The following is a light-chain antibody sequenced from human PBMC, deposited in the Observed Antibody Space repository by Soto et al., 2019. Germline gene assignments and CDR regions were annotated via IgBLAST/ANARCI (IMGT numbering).Light chain of an antibody. CDR2: DVS. V-gene: IGLV2-14*01. J-gene: IGLJ1*01. Sequence: SVLAQPASVSGSPGQWITISCTGTSSDVGGYNYVSWYQQHPGKAPKLMIYDVSNRPSGVSNRFSGSKSVNTASLTISGLQAEDEAVYYCRSYTSSSTYVFGTGSKVTVL. CDR3: RSYTSSSTYV. CDR1: SSDVGGYNY.